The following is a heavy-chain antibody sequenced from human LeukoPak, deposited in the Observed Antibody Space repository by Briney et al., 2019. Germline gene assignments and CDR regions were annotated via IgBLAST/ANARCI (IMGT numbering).Heavy chain of an antibody. CDR3: ATGRWFGEFAGSAFED. J-gene: IGHJ4*02. D-gene: IGHD3-10*01. CDR2: IKEDGSVI. Sequence: GGSLRLSCIGSGFGFSNYWMTWLRQAPGEGLEWVANIKEDGSVIYYADSVKGRFTISRDNANNSVYLQMNSLRVEDTALYYCATGRWFGEFAGSAFEDWGQGTLVTVSS. CDR1: GFGFSNYW. V-gene: IGHV3-7*01.